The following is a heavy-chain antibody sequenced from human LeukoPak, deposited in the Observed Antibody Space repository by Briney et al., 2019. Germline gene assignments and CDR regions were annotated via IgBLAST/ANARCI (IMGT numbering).Heavy chain of an antibody. D-gene: IGHD3-3*01. CDR1: GFTFSSYS. J-gene: IGHJ4*02. V-gene: IGHV3-21*01. Sequence: GGSLRLSCAASGFTFSSYSMNWVRQATGKGLEWVSSISSSSSYIYYADSVKGRFTISRDNAKNSLYLQMNSLRAEDTAVYYCASFSGGFWSGYLNDYWGQGTLVTVSS. CDR3: ASFSGGFWSGYLNDY. CDR2: ISSSSSYI.